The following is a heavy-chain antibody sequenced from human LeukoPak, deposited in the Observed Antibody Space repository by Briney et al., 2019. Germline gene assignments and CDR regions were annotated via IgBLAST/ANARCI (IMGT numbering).Heavy chain of an antibody. CDR2: LNQDGSER. J-gene: IGHJ4*02. Sequence: PGGSLRLSCAASGFTFSSYSMSWVRQTPGKGLEWVAHLNQDGSERYYVDSVKGRFTISRENAKNSLYLQMNSLRAEDTAVYYCAKCGSGSNFDYWGQGILVTVSS. CDR1: GFTFSSYS. CDR3: AKCGSGSNFDY. V-gene: IGHV3-7*02. D-gene: IGHD3-10*01.